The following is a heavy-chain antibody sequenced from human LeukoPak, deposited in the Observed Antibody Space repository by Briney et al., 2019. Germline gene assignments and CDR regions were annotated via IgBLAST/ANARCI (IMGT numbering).Heavy chain of an antibody. D-gene: IGHD1-14*01. Sequence: SETLSLTCTVSGYAITSGGFSWNWIRQSPGKGLEWIGCIYDRGPAYYNPSLKSRVTISVDTSKNQFSLKLSSVTAADTAVYYCARTDPPGDRYYFDYWGQGTLVTVSP. CDR1: GYAITSGGFS. J-gene: IGHJ4*02. V-gene: IGHV4-30-2*06. CDR3: ARTDPPGDRYYFDY. CDR2: IYDRGPA.